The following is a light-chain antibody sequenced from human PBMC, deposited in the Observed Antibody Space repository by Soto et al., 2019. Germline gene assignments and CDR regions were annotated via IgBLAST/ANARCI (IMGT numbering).Light chain of an antibody. CDR1: QTISSW. J-gene: IGKJ1*01. Sequence: DIQMTQSPSTLSGSVGDRVTITCRASQTISSWLAWYQQKPGKAPKLLIYKASTLKSGVPSRFSGSGSGTEFTLTISSLQPDDFATSYCQHYNSYSEAFGQRTKVDSK. V-gene: IGKV1-5*03. CDR3: QHYNSYSEA. CDR2: KAS.